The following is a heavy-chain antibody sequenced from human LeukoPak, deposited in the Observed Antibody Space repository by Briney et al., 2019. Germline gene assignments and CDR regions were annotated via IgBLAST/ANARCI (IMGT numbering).Heavy chain of an antibody. CDR2: MSGSGVST. CDR1: GFTFSSYA. Sequence: PGGSLRLSCAVSGFTFSSYAMNWVRQAPGKGLEWVSGMSGSGVSTYYGDSVKGRFTISRGNSKNTLYLQMNSLRAEDTAVYYCAKASSARPYSSSWPTEFDYWGQGTLVTVSS. J-gene: IGHJ4*02. CDR3: AKASSARPYSSSWPTEFDY. V-gene: IGHV3-23*01. D-gene: IGHD6-13*01.